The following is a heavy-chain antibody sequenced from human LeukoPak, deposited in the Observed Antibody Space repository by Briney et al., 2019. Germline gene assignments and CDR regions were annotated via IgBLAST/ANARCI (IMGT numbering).Heavy chain of an antibody. CDR2: IKQDGSEK. J-gene: IGHJ6*02. V-gene: IGHV3-7*03. CDR1: GFTLSSYW. CDR3: ARGSGSSWWYYYYGMDA. Sequence: PGGSLRLSCAASGFTLSSYWMSWVRQAPGKGLEWVANIKQDGSEKYYVDSVKGRFTISRDNAKNSLYLQMNSLRAEDTAVYYCARGSGSSWWYYYYGMDAWGQGTTVTVSS. D-gene: IGHD6-13*01.